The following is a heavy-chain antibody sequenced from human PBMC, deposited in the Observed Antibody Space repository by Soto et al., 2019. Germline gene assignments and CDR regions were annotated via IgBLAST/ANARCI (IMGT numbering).Heavy chain of an antibody. Sequence: SVKVSCKASGGTFSSYAISWVRQAPGQGLEWMGGIIPIFGTANYAQKFQGRVTITADESTSTAYMELSRLRSDDTAVYYCARDLAYCGGDCYSGFDPWGQGTRVTVSS. J-gene: IGHJ5*02. CDR2: IIPIFGTA. D-gene: IGHD2-21*02. V-gene: IGHV1-69*13. CDR1: GGTFSSYA. CDR3: ARDLAYCGGDCYSGFDP.